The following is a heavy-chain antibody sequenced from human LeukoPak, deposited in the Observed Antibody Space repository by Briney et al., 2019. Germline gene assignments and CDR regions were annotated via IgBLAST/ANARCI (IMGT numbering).Heavy chain of an antibody. Sequence: SETLSLTCTVSSGSISNYYWSWIRQSAGKGLERIGRISSSGSTNYNPSLKSRVTMSVDTSKNRFSLNLTSVTAADTAVYYCAREVEAAGRGFDPWGQGTLVTVCS. J-gene: IGHJ5*02. CDR1: SGSISNYY. CDR3: AREVEAAGRGFDP. V-gene: IGHV4-4*07. D-gene: IGHD6-13*01. CDR2: ISSSGST.